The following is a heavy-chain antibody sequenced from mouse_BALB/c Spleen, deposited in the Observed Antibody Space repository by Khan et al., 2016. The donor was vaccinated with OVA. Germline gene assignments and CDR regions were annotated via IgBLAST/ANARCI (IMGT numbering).Heavy chain of an antibody. V-gene: IGHV1S136*01. J-gene: IGHJ3*01. CDR1: GYTFSNYV. Sequence: VQLQQSGPELVEPGASVKMSCKASGYTFSNYVMHWVKQKPGQGLEWIGYINPDNAGTRYNEKFKGKATLTSDISSTTAYMEFSSLTSEDSAVYYCAREASSWDFSFPYWGQGTRVTVSA. CDR2: INPDNAGT. D-gene: IGHD4-1*01. CDR3: AREASSWDFSFPY.